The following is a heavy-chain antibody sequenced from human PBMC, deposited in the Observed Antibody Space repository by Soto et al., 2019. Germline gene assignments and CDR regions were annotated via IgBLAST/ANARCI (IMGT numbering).Heavy chain of an antibody. CDR1: GGSISGDY. V-gene: IGHV4-59*08. Sequence: SETLSLTCTVSGGSISGDYWSWIRQPPGKGLEWIGYIYYTGTTTYNPSIKSRVTISVDSSKNQFSLNLTSVSAADTAVYYCARLGGFYQSLDSWGQGTLVTVS. D-gene: IGHD3-22*01. CDR3: ARLGGFYQSLDS. J-gene: IGHJ5*01. CDR2: IYYTGTT.